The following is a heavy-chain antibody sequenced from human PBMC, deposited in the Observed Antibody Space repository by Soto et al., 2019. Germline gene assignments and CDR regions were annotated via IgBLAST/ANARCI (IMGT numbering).Heavy chain of an antibody. J-gene: IGHJ6*02. CDR3: ARDPMVRGVIIVGSYYYGMDV. CDR2: IIPIFGTA. CDR1: GGTFSSYA. Sequence: QVQLVQSGAEVKKPGSSVKVSCKASGGTFSSYAISWVRQAPGQGLEWMGGIIPIFGTANYAQKFQGRVTITADESTSTAYMELSSLRSEDTAVYYCARDPMVRGVIIVGSYYYGMDVWGQGTTVNVSS. V-gene: IGHV1-69*01. D-gene: IGHD3-10*01.